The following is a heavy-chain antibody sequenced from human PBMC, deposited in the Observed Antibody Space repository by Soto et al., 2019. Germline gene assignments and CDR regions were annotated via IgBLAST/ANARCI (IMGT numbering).Heavy chain of an antibody. D-gene: IGHD6-13*01. CDR1: GYTFTSNG. Sequence: ASVKVSCKASGYTFTSNGISWVRQAPGQGLEWMGWISGYNGDTDYAQKFQGRVTMTTDTSTSTAYMKVRSLRPDDTAGYYCARDNPQQIVGYNYYYGLDVWGQGTTVTVSS. V-gene: IGHV1-18*04. J-gene: IGHJ6*02. CDR2: ISGYNGDT. CDR3: ARDNPQQIVGYNYYYGLDV.